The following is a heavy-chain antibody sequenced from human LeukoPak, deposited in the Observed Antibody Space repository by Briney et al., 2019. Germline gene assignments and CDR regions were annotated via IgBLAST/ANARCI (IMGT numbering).Heavy chain of an antibody. V-gene: IGHV1-69*04. D-gene: IGHD3-9*01. CDR2: IIPILGIA. CDR1: GGTFSSYA. CDR3: AREVRDILTGYPGWYFDY. Sequence: GASVKVSCKASGGTFSSYAISWVRQAPGQGLEWMGRIIPILGIANYAQKFQGRVTITADKSMSTAYMELSSLRSEDTAVYYCAREVRDILTGYPGWYFDYWGQGTLVTVSS. J-gene: IGHJ4*02.